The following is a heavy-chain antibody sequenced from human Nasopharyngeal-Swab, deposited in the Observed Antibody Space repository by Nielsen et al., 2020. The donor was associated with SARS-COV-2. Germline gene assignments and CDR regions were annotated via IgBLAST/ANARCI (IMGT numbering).Heavy chain of an antibody. CDR3: ARLRIAVAGTGESYYYYGMDV. CDR2: IYHSGST. CDR1: GGSISSVGYS. Sequence: SETLSLTCAVSGGSISSVGYSWSWIRQPPGKGLEWIGYIYHSGSTYYNPSLKSRVTISVDRSKNQFSLKLSSVTAADTAVYYCARLRIAVAGTGESYYYYGMDVWGQGTTVTVSS. V-gene: IGHV4-30-2*01. J-gene: IGHJ6*02. D-gene: IGHD6-19*01.